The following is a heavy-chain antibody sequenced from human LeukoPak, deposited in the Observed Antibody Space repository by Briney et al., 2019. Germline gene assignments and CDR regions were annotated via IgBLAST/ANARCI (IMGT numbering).Heavy chain of an antibody. Sequence: GASVKVSCKASGYTSTSYGISWVRQAPGQGLEWMGWINPNSGGTNYAQKFQGRVTITADESTSTAYMELSSLRSEDTAVYYCARGNDGSGSPSYYFYYMDVWGKGTTVTISS. J-gene: IGHJ6*03. V-gene: IGHV1-18*01. CDR1: GYTSTSYG. D-gene: IGHD3-10*01. CDR2: INPNSGGT. CDR3: ARGNDGSGSPSYYFYYMDV.